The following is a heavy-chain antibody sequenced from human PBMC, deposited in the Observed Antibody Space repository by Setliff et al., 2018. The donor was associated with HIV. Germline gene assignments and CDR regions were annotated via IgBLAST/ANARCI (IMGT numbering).Heavy chain of an antibody. Sequence: SETLSLTCAVYGASFSDYYWTWIRQSPGKGLEWIGEINHSGDTNYNPSLKSRVTLSVDLSKNQFSLNLTSVSAADTAVYYCARFYGNYETDNWFDSWGHGILVTVSS. D-gene: IGHD3-3*01. V-gene: IGHV4-34*01. CDR3: ARFYGNYETDNWFDS. CDR2: INHSGDT. J-gene: IGHJ5*01. CDR1: GASFSDYY.